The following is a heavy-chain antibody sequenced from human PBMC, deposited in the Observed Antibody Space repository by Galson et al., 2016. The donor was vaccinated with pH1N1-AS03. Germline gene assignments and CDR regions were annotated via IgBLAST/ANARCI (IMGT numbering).Heavy chain of an antibody. CDR1: GYTFISYV. CDR2: INAGNGNT. Sequence: SVKVSCKASGYTFISYVMHWVRQAPGQRLEWMGWINAGNGNTTYSQSFQGRVTITKDTSASKAYMELSSLRSEDTAVYYCAGGRGSYGMDLWGQGTKVTGSS. J-gene: IGHJ6*02. CDR3: AGGRGSYGMDL. D-gene: IGHD1-26*01. V-gene: IGHV1-3*01.